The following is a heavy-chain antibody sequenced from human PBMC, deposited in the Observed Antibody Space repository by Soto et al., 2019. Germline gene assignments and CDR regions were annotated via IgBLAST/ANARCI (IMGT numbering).Heavy chain of an antibody. CDR3: AHRRSGSYFAY. CDR2: IYWDDDK. Sequence: QITLKESGPTLVKPTQTLTLTCTFFGFSLSTSEVGVGWIRQPPGKALEWLALIYWDDDKRYSPSLRSRLTITTATSKNHVVLTMTNMAPVDTATYCCAHRRSGSYFAYWGQGTLVTVSS. D-gene: IGHD1-26*01. CDR1: GFSLSTSEVG. V-gene: IGHV2-5*02. J-gene: IGHJ4*02.